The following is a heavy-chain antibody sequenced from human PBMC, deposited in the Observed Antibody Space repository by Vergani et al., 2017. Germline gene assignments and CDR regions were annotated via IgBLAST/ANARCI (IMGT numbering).Heavy chain of an antibody. D-gene: IGHD3-10*01. CDR2: IYHSVST. Sequence: QVQLQESGPGLVKPSETLSLTCAVSGYSISTGYYWGWIRQPPGKGLRWIGSIYHSVSTSYNPSLKSRVTISVDTSRNQFSLKLTSVTAADTAVYYCARHLNGASGSYRDFDSWGQGTLVTVSS. CDR3: ARHLNGASGSYRDFDS. CDR1: GYSISTGYY. V-gene: IGHV4-38-2*01. J-gene: IGHJ4*02.